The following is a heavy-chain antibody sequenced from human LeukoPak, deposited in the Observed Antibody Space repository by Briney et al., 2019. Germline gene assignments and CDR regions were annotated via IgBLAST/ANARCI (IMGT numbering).Heavy chain of an antibody. D-gene: IGHD3-22*01. CDR2: ISSSSSYI. CDR3: ARAAPTRTLIGSGADY. V-gene: IGHV3-21*01. CDR1: GFTFSSYS. J-gene: IGHJ4*02. Sequence: PGGSLRLSCAASGFTFSSYSMNWVRQAPGKGLEWVSSISSSSSYIYYADSVKGRFTISRDNAKNSLYLQMNSLRAEDTAVYYCARAAPTRTLIGSGADYWGQGTLVIVSS.